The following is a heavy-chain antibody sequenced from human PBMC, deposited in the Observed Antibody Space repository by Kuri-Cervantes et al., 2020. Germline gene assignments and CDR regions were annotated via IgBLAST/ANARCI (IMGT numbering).Heavy chain of an antibody. D-gene: IGHD2-8*01. CDR3: AKDGNGFDY. CDR2: IRWSGLNE. V-gene: IGHV3-30*02. Sequence: GGSLRLSCAASGFRFRSYGMHWVRQAPGKGLEWMAFIRWSGLNESYADYVKGRFTISRDNSKNTLYLQLNSLRSEDTAVYYCAKDGNGFDYWGRGALVTVSS. J-gene: IGHJ4*02. CDR1: GFRFRSYG.